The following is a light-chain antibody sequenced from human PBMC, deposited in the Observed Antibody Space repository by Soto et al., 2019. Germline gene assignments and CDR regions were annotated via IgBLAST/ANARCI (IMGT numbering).Light chain of an antibody. Sequence: EIVMTQSPATLSVSPGETATRSCRASQSLTSYLAWYQQKPDQAPRLLIYGISTRATDIPARFSGSGSGTEFTLPLSSLQSEDFAVYYCQQYNDWPLTFGGGTKVEIK. J-gene: IGKJ4*01. CDR2: GIS. CDR1: QSLTSY. V-gene: IGKV3-15*01. CDR3: QQYNDWPLT.